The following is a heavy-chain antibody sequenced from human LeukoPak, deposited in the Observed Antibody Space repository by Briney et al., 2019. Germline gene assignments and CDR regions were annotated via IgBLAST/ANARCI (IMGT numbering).Heavy chain of an antibody. CDR3: TSLSGSSAEGY. D-gene: IGHD3-22*01. J-gene: IGHJ4*02. CDR2: IRSKAKSYAT. V-gene: IGHV3-73*01. Sequence: GGSLRLSCTASGFTFSDSGIHWVRQASGKGLEWVGLIRSKAKSYATAYAASVKGRFTISRDDSKNTAYLQMNSLKTEDTAVYCCTSLSGSSAEGYWGQGTLVTVSS. CDR1: GFTFSDSG.